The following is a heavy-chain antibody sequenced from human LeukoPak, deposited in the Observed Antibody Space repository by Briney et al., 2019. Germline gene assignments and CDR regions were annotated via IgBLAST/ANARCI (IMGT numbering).Heavy chain of an antibody. D-gene: IGHD3-22*01. CDR3: ARDLTHRRNYDNSGYQIVPAF. J-gene: IGHJ4*02. CDR2: ISGYNGNT. CDR1: GYTFTGYY. V-gene: IGHV1-18*04. Sequence: ASVKVSCKASGYTFTGYYMHWVRQARGQGLEWMGWISGYNGNTKYVQKFQGRVTMTTDTSTSTAYMELRSLRSDDAAVYYCARDLTHRRNYDNSGYQIVPAFWGRGTLVTVSS.